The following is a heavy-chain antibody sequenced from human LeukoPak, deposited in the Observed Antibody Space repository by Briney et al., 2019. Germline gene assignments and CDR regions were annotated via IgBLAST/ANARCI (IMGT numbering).Heavy chain of an antibody. V-gene: IGHV3-74*01. Sequence: GGSLRLSCEGSGFTFSRLWMHWVRQAPGKGLSWVSVITSDGRTTTYADSVKGRFTISRDNAKNMLYLQMSSVRAEDTAMYFCATGVKSAYEYWGQGTLVTVSS. CDR3: ATGVKSAYEY. J-gene: IGHJ4*02. D-gene: IGHD3-3*01. CDR2: ITSDGRTT. CDR1: GFTFSRLW.